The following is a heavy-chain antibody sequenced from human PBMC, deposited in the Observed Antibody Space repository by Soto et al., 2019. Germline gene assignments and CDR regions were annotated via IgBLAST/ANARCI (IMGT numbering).Heavy chain of an antibody. CDR1: SGSISSGSYY. J-gene: IGHJ3*02. Sequence: QLQLQESGPGLVKPSETLSLTCTVPSGSISSGSYYWDWIRQPPGKGLEWIGNIYYSGSTNYNPSLESRVTISVDTSKNQFSLKLSSVTAADTAVYYCARQTDSYYTFDAFDIWGQGTMVTVSS. D-gene: IGHD3-22*01. V-gene: IGHV4-39*01. CDR2: IYYSGST. CDR3: ARQTDSYYTFDAFDI.